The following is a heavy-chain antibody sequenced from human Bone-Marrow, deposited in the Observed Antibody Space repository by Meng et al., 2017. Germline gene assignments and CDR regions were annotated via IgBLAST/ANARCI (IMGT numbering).Heavy chain of an antibody. D-gene: IGHD6-19*01. Sequence: GGSLRLSCAASGFTVSSNYMSWVRKAPGKGLEWVSVIYSGGSTYYADSVKGGFTISRHNSKNTRYLQMNSLRAEDTAVYYCANSAPAGYYYSYGMDVWGQGTTVTVSS. CDR3: ANSAPAGYYYSYGMDV. CDR2: IYSGGST. J-gene: IGHJ6*02. V-gene: IGHV3-53*04. CDR1: GFTVSSNY.